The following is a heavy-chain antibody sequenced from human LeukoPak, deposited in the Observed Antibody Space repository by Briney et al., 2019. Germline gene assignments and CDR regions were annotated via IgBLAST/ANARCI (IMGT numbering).Heavy chain of an antibody. J-gene: IGHJ4*02. CDR3: ARDSAYYDSSGVDY. CDR1: GGSISSSSYY. CDR2: IYHSGST. Sequence: SETLSLTCTVSGGSISSSSYYWGWIRQPPGKGLEWIGSIYHSGSTYYNPSLKSRVTISVDTSKNQFSLKLSSVTAADTAVYYCARDSAYYDSSGVDYWGQGTLVTVSS. V-gene: IGHV4-39*07. D-gene: IGHD3-22*01.